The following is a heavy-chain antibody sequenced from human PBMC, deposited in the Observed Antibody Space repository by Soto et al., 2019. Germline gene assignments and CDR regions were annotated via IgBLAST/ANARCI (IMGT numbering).Heavy chain of an antibody. V-gene: IGHV3-30*18. D-gene: IGHD4-17*01. CDR1: GFTFSSYG. CDR3: AKDTVTN. Sequence: QAQLVESGGGVVQPGRSLRLSCAASGFTFSSYGMHWVRQAPGKGLEWVAVISYDGSNKYYADSVKGRFTISRDNSKNTLYLQMNSLRAEDTAVYYCAKDTVTNWGQGTLVTVSS. J-gene: IGHJ4*02. CDR2: ISYDGSNK.